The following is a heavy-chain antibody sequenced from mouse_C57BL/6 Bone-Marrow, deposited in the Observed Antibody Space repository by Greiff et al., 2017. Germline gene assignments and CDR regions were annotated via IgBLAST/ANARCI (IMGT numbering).Heavy chain of an antibody. CDR2: ISSGGDYI. D-gene: IGHD1-1*01. Sequence: EVQLVESGEGLVKPGGSLKLSCAASGFTFSSYAMSWVRQTPEKRLEWVAYISSGGDYIYYADTVKGRFTISRDHARNTLYLQMSSLKSEDTAMYYCTRDPAVVGMDYWGQGTSVTVSS. CDR3: TRDPAVVGMDY. V-gene: IGHV5-9-1*02. J-gene: IGHJ4*01. CDR1: GFTFSSYA.